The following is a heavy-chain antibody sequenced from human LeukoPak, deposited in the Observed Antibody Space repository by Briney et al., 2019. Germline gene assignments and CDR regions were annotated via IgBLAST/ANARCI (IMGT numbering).Heavy chain of an antibody. D-gene: IGHD2-15*01. CDR1: GYTFTDYY. Sequence: GASVRVSCKASGYTFTDYYMHWVRQAPGQGLEWMGRINPNSGGTNYAQKFQGRVTMTRDTSISTAYMELSRLRSDDTAVYFCAPSFSCGGGTCYSGYYSDYWGQGTLVSVSS. CDR2: INPNSGGT. CDR3: APSFSCGGGTCYSGYYSDY. J-gene: IGHJ4*02. V-gene: IGHV1-2*06.